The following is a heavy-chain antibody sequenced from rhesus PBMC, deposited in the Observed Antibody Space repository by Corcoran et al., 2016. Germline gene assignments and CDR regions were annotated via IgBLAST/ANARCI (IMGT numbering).Heavy chain of an antibody. J-gene: IGHJ6*01. V-gene: IGHV4S9*01. Sequence: QVQLQESGPGLVKPSATLSLTCAVSGGSISDNYYLNWIRQPPGKGMEWIGNIYGSSGSTYYNPSLKSRVTISKDTSKNQFSLKLSSVTAADTAVYYCVREPGGRRGLDSWGQGVVVTVSS. D-gene: IGHD5-42*01. CDR2: IYGSSGST. CDR1: GGSISDNYY. CDR3: VREPGGRRGLDS.